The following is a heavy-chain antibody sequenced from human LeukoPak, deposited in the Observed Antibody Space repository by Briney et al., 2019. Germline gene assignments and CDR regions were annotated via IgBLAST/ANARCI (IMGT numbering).Heavy chain of an antibody. CDR1: GYSFTSYW. CDR2: IDPSDSYT. V-gene: IGHV5-10-1*01. CDR3: ARQEQQLVQSGDY. D-gene: IGHD6-13*01. Sequence: GESLKISCKGSGYSFTSYWISWVRQMPGKGLEWMGRIDPSDSYTNYSPSFRGHVTISADKSISTAYLQWSSLKASDTAMYYCARQEQQLVQSGDYWGQGTLVTVSS. J-gene: IGHJ4*02.